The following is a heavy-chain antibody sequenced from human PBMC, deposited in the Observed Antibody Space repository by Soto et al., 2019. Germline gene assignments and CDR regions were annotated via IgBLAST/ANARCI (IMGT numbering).Heavy chain of an antibody. Sequence: ASVKVSCKASGYTFTTYGVNWVRQAPGQGLEWMGWVSPYNGDTTYAQNFQGRVTMATDTSTRTAYMELRSLRSDDTAVYYCAREVGHMDVWGQGTTVTVSS. CDR3: AREVGHMDV. J-gene: IGHJ6*02. V-gene: IGHV1-18*04. CDR1: GYTFTTYG. CDR2: VSPYNGDT. D-gene: IGHD2-2*01.